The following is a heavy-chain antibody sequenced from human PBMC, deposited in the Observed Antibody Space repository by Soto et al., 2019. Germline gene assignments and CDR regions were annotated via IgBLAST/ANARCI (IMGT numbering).Heavy chain of an antibody. D-gene: IGHD6-19*01. CDR1: GFTFSSFA. J-gene: IGHJ4*02. Sequence: VQLLESGGGLVQPGGSLRLSCAASGFTFSSFAMHWVRQAPGKGLEWVAVISDDGNNKYYADSVKGRFTISRDNSKNTLYLQMNSLRGEDTAVYSCARVEQWLYIAKYWGQGTLVTVSS. CDR2: ISDDGNNK. CDR3: ARVEQWLYIAKY. V-gene: IGHV3-30*04.